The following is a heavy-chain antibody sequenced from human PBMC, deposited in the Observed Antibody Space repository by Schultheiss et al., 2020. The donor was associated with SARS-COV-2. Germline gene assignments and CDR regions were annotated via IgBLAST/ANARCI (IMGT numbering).Heavy chain of an antibody. J-gene: IGHJ6*02. CDR2: INPNSGGT. CDR3: ARGHQLPSHYYYYGMDV. V-gene: IGHV1-2*02. D-gene: IGHD2-2*01. CDR1: GYTFTGYY. Sequence: ASVKVSCKASGYTFTGYYMHWVRQAPGQGLEWMGWINPNSGGTNYAQKFQGRVTMTRDTSISTAYMELRSLRSDDTAVYYCARGHQLPSHYYYYGMDVWGQGTTVTVSS.